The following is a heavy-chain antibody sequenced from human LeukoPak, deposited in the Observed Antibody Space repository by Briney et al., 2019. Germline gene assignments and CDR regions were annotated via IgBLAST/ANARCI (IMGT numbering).Heavy chain of an antibody. J-gene: IGHJ4*02. CDR1: GGSISGYY. CDR3: ARDVTVGDYAFDY. Sequence: SETLSLTCSVSGGSISGYYWSWIRQPLGQGLEWIGYIYYTGTTNYNPSLKSRVTISVDTSKNQFSLKLTSVTAADTAVYYCARDVTVGDYAFDYWGQGTLVTVSS. D-gene: IGHD4-17*01. V-gene: IGHV4-59*01. CDR2: IYYTGTT.